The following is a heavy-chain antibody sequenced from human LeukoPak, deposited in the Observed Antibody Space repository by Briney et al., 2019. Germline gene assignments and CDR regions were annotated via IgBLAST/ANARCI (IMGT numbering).Heavy chain of an antibody. CDR3: ARGFLEWFSLQGYYFDY. J-gene: IGHJ4*02. CDR2: INPSGGST. D-gene: IGHD3-3*01. V-gene: IGHV1-46*01. Sequence: ASVKVSCKASGYTFTSYYMHWVRQAPGQGLEWMGLINPSGGSTSYAQKFQGRVTMTRDTSTSTVYMELSSLRSEDTAVYYCARGFLEWFSLQGYYFDYWGQGTLVTVSS. CDR1: GYTFTSYY.